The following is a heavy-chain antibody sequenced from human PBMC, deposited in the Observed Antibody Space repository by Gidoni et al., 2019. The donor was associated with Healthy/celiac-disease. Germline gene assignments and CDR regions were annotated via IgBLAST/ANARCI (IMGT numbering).Heavy chain of an antibody. CDR2: ISCDGGST. Sequence: EVQLVESGGVVVQTGGSLRLSCAASGLTFDDYTMHWVRQAPGKGLEWVSLISCDGGSTYYADSVKVRFTISRDNSKNSLYLQMNSLRTEDTALYYCAKGGYNYGAFDYWGQGTLVTVSS. V-gene: IGHV3-43*01. J-gene: IGHJ4*02. D-gene: IGHD5-12*01. CDR3: AKGGYNYGAFDY. CDR1: GLTFDDYT.